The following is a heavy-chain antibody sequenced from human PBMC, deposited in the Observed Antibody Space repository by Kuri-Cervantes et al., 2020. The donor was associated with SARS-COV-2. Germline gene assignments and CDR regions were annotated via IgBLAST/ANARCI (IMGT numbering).Heavy chain of an antibody. Sequence: SETLSLTCTVSGGSISSDAYYWSWIRQPPGKGLEWIGYIYYSGSTYYNPSLKSRITISLDTSRNQFSLKLSSVTAADTAVYYCAKGYYYYTDVWGKGTTVTVSS. CDR1: GGSISSDAYY. CDR3: AKGYYYYTDV. J-gene: IGHJ6*03. V-gene: IGHV4-30-4*08. CDR2: IYYSGST.